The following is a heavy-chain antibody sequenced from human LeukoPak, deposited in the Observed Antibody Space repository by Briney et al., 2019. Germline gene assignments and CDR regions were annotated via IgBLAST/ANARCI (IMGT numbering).Heavy chain of an antibody. V-gene: IGHV4-4*09. CDR2: IYLGVST. Sequence: SETLSLTCTISGDSLGTYYWTWIRQPPGKGLEWIGYIYLGVSTNYNPSLKSRVTLSVDMSKNQFSLRLTSLTAADTATYYCARWALKGYYADVWGTGTTVIVSS. CDR3: ARWALKGYYADV. D-gene: IGHD2-2*01. CDR1: GDSLGTYY. J-gene: IGHJ6*04.